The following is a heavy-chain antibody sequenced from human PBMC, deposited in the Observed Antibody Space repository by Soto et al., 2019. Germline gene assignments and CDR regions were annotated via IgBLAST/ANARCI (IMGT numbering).Heavy chain of an antibody. V-gene: IGHV3-74*01. CDR3: AKVPMIVVGIDAFDI. Sequence: GGSLRLSCAASGFTFSSYWMHWVRQAPGKGLVWVSRINSDGSSTSYADSVKGRFTISRDNAKNTLYLQMNSLRAEDTAVYYCAKVPMIVVGIDAFDIWGQGTMVTVSS. CDR1: GFTFSSYW. D-gene: IGHD3-22*01. J-gene: IGHJ3*02. CDR2: INSDGSST.